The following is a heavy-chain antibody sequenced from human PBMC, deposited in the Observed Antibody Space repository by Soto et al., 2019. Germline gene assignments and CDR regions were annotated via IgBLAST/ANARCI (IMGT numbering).Heavy chain of an antibody. CDR2: ISESGGST. CDR1: GFTFSSHA. J-gene: IGHJ4*02. V-gene: IGHV3-23*01. CDR3: VHGSSGGVGEDC. Sequence: PGGSLRLSCAASGFTFSSHAMTWVRQAPGKGLEWVSTISESGGSTFYADSVKGRFTISRDNSQNTLFLQLSSLRVDDTAVYYCVHGSSGGVGEDCWGQGTLVTVSS. D-gene: IGHD1-26*01.